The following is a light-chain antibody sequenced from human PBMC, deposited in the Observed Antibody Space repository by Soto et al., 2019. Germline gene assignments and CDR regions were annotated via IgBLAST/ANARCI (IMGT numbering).Light chain of an antibody. J-gene: IGKJ4*01. CDR1: QGLGVW. Sequence: DIQMTQSPSSVSASVGDRVTITCRASQGLGVWLGWYQQKPGKAPQLLIFGASGLQTGVPARFSGSGSWTDFTLTIISLQPEDFASYDCQQAYSFPLTFGGGTKVEIK. CDR2: GAS. CDR3: QQAYSFPLT. V-gene: IGKV1-12*01.